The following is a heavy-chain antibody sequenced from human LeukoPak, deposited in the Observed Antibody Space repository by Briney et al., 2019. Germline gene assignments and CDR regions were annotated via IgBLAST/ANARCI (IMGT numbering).Heavy chain of an antibody. CDR2: IYYSGST. CDR1: GGSISSYY. Sequence: PSETLSLTCTVSGGSISSYYWSWIRQPPGKGLEWIGHIYYSGSTNYNPSLKSRVTISVDTSKNQFSLKLSSVTAADTAVYYCARELRDAFDIWGQGTMVTVSS. CDR3: ARELRDAFDI. V-gene: IGHV4-59*01. J-gene: IGHJ3*02.